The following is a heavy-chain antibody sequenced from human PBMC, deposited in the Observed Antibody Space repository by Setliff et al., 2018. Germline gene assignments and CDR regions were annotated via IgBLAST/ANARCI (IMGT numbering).Heavy chain of an antibody. J-gene: IGHJ6*03. CDR3: ARASRFATIVWKGDYYMDV. V-gene: IGHV7-4-1*02. CDR1: GYTFTTYA. D-gene: IGHD3-16*02. Sequence: GASVKVSCKASGYTFTTYAMGWMRQAPGQRLEWMGRINTNTGNPSYAQGFTGRFVFSLDTSVSTAYLQISSLKPEDTAMYYCARASRFATIVWKGDYYMDVWGKGTTVT. CDR2: INTNTGNP.